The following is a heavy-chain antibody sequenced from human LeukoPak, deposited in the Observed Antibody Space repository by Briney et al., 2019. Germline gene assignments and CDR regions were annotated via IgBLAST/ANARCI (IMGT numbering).Heavy chain of an antibody. CDR1: GFTFSSYW. CDR3: ARGVAVAGFDY. J-gene: IGHJ4*02. CDR2: INSDGSDT. D-gene: IGHD6-19*01. Sequence: PGGSLRLSCAASGFTFSSYWMHWVRQAPGKGLVWVSRINSDGSDTSYADSVKGRLTISRDNAKNTLYLQMSSLRAEDTAVYYCARGVAVAGFDYWGQGILVTVSS. V-gene: IGHV3-74*01.